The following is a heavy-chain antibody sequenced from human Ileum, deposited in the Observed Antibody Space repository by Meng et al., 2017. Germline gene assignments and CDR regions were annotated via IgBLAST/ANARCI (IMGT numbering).Heavy chain of an antibody. J-gene: IGHJ4*02. V-gene: IGHV4-4*02. CDR3: ARGVVSGSHYNTY. CDR1: GGSISSIIW. D-gene: IGHD3-10*01. CDR2: IHHSGTT. Sequence: VQPQESGPGLVKPSGTLSPTCAVSGGSISSIIWWSWVRQPPEKGLEWIGQIHHSGTTNYSPSLKSRLTISVDKSKNQFSLKLQSGTAADTAVYFCARGVVSGSHYNTYWGQGILVTVSS.